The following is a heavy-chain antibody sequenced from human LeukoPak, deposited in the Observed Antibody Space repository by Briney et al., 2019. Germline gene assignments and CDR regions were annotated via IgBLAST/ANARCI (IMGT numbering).Heavy chain of an antibody. CDR2: INSDGRST. J-gene: IGHJ4*02. D-gene: IGHD2-8*01. CDR1: GFTFTNYG. Sequence: GGSLRLSCVASGFTFTNYGMMWVRQAPGKGLVWASYINSDGRSTTYADSVKGRFTISRDNAKNTLYLQMSSLRAEDTAMYYCARNSNGMSNWGQGTLAIVSS. CDR3: ARNSNGMSN. V-gene: IGHV3-74*01.